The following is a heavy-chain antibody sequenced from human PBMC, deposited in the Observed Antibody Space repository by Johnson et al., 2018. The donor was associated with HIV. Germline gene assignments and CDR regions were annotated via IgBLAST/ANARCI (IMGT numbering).Heavy chain of an antibody. D-gene: IGHD6-13*01. CDR3: ASFAAAGDAFDI. J-gene: IGHJ3*02. CDR2: IGTAGDT. Sequence: VQLVESGGGLVQPGGSLRLSCAASGFTFSSYDMHWVRQATGKGLEWVSAIGTAGDTYYPGSVKGRFTISRDNSENTLYLQMNSLRAEDTAVYYCASFAAAGDAFDIWGQGTMVTVSS. V-gene: IGHV3-13*01. CDR1: GFTFSSYD.